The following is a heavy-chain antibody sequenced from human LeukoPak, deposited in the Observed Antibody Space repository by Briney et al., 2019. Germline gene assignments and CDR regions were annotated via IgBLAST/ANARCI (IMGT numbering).Heavy chain of an antibody. CDR3: ARLHADSYFFDH. Sequence: SETLSLTCTVSDASISSGAFSWTWIRQPPGKDLEWMGYIHFSDATYYRTSLKGRITISIDRPKNQFSLNLNSVTAADTAVYYCARLHADSYFFDHWGQGRLVTVSS. CDR1: DASISSGAFS. J-gene: IGHJ4*02. D-gene: IGHD2/OR15-2a*01. V-gene: IGHV4-30-2*01. CDR2: IHFSDAT.